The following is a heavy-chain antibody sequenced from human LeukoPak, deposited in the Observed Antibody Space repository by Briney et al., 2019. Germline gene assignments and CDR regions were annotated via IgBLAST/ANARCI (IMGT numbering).Heavy chain of an antibody. Sequence: PGGSLRLSCAASGFTFSSYTMSWVRQAPGKGLEWVSSISGSGGSTYYADAVNGRFTISRDNSKNTLYLQMNSPRVEDTAVYYYAKGPLYSIMVRGTEFDYWAREPWSPSPQ. D-gene: IGHD3-10*01. V-gene: IGHV3-23*01. CDR2: ISGSGGST. CDR3: AKGPLYSIMVRGTEFDY. CDR1: GFTFSSYT. J-gene: IGHJ4*02.